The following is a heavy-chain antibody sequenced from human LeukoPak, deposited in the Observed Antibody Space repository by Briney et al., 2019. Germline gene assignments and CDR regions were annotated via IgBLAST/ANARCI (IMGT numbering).Heavy chain of an antibody. CDR2: ISYSGTT. Sequence: SETLSLTCTVSGDSMTNYHWTWIRQPPGKELEWIGSISYSGTTNYNPSLKSRVTMSVDTSRSQFSLKLNSVTAADTAFYYCARSGLVRGVSTWGQGTLVTVSS. CDR1: GDSMTNYH. D-gene: IGHD3-10*01. CDR3: ARSGLVRGVST. J-gene: IGHJ4*02. V-gene: IGHV4-59*01.